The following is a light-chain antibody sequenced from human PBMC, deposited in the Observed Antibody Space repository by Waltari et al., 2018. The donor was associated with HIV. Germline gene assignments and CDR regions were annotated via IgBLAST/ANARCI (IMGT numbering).Light chain of an antibody. V-gene: IGLV1-51*02. J-gene: IGLJ3*02. CDR3: GTWDSSLGAGV. Sequence: SVLTQPPSVSAAPGQTITISCSGSTSNIGSNYVAWYQQFPGRAPKYLIYEDVRRPSGIHDRCSGSKSGTSATLDITGLQTGDEADYYCGTWDSSLGAGVFGGGTKVTV. CDR1: TSNIGSNY. CDR2: EDV.